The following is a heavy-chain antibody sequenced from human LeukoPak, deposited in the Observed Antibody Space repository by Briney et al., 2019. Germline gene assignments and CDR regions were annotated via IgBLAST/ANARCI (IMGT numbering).Heavy chain of an antibody. J-gene: IGHJ3*02. Sequence: PGGSLRLSCAASGFTFSSYAMSWVRQAPGKGLEWVSAISGSGGSTYYADSVKGRFTISRDNSKNTLYLQMNSLRAEGTAVYYCAKAGGSYGAFDIWGQGTMVTVSS. CDR1: GFTFSSYA. D-gene: IGHD1-26*01. CDR2: ISGSGGST. V-gene: IGHV3-23*01. CDR3: AKAGGSYGAFDI.